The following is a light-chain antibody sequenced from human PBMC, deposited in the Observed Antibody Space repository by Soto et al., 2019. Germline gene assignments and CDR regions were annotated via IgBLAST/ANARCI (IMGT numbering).Light chain of an antibody. CDR3: QQYGGSPWT. Sequence: PGERATLSCRASQSVVSRYLAWFQQKPGQAPRLLIYGASSRATGIPDRFSGSGSGTDFTLTISRLEPEDFAVYYCQQYGGSPWTFGQGTKV. CDR2: GAS. J-gene: IGKJ1*01. CDR1: QSVVSRY. V-gene: IGKV3-20*01.